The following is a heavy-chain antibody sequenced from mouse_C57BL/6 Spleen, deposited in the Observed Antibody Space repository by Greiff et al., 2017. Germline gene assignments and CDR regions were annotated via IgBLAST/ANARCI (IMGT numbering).Heavy chain of an antibody. V-gene: IGHV1-50*01. Sequence: QVQLQQPGAELVKPGASVKLPCKASGYTFTSYWMQWVKQRPGQGLEWIGEIDPSDSYTNYNQKFKGKATLTVDTSSSTTYLQLSSLTAEDSAVYYCERELGRRVGGDYWGQGTTLTVSS. D-gene: IGHD4-1*01. CDR2: IDPSDSYT. CDR1: GYTFTSYW. CDR3: ERELGRRVGGDY. J-gene: IGHJ2*01.